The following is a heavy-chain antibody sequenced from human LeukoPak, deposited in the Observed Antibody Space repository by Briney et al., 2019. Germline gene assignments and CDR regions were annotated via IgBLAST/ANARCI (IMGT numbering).Heavy chain of an antibody. V-gene: IGHV3-30-3*01. J-gene: IGHJ4*02. D-gene: IGHD3-10*01. Sequence: GGSLGLSCAASGFTFRNYVIHWVRQAPGKGLEWVAVTSSDLNVKSYAVSVKGRFTISRDNSRSTLYLQMNSLRPEDTAIYYCAREGYYGSGSPPSLYFDYWGQGTLVTVSS. CDR1: GFTFRNYV. CDR2: TSSDLNVK. CDR3: AREGYYGSGSPPSLYFDY.